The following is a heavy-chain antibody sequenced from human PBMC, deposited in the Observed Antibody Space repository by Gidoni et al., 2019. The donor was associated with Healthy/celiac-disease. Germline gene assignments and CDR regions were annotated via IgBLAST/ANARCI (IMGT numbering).Heavy chain of an antibody. D-gene: IGHD2-8*01. V-gene: IGHV4-34*01. CDR2: INHSGST. Sequence: TCAVYGGSFSGYYWSWIRQPPGKGLEWIGEINHSGSTNYNPSLKRRVTISVDTSKNQFSLKLSSVTAADTAVYYCARSGYCTNGVCTTHDYWGQGTLVTVSS. CDR1: GGSFSGYY. J-gene: IGHJ4*02. CDR3: ARSGYCTNGVCTTHDY.